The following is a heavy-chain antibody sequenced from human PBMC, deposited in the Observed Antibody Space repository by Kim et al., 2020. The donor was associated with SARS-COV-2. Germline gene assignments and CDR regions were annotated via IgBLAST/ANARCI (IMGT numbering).Heavy chain of an antibody. Sequence: SETLSLTCTVSGGSISSSYDWGWIRQPPGTGLEWIASISYRGSTYYNPALKSRVTISVDTSKNQFSIQLTSGTAAYTAIYYCSIHAALWLGFYDCGQ. V-gene: IGHV4-39*01. CDR3: SIHAALWLGFYD. J-gene: IGHJ1*01. CDR2: ISYRGST. CDR1: GGSISSSYD. D-gene: IGHD2-2*01.